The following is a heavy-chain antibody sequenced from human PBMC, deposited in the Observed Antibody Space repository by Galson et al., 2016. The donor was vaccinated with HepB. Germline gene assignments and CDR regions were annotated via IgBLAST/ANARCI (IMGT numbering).Heavy chain of an antibody. V-gene: IGHV3-53*04. CDR1: GFTIRDNY. CDR2: IYTSGAT. CDR3: ARLPWDSYHWYFDL. Sequence: SLRLSCAASGFTIRDNYINWVRQAPGKGLEWVSLIYTSGATYYADSVEGRVTVSRHDSENTVYLQMNSLGVDDTAVYYCARLPWDSYHWYFDLWGRGTPVTVSS. J-gene: IGHJ2*01. D-gene: IGHD1-26*01.